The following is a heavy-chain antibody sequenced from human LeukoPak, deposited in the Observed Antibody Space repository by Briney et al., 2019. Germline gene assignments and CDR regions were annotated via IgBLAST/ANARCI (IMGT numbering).Heavy chain of an antibody. CDR2: ISGSGGNT. J-gene: IGHJ4*02. D-gene: IGHD6-19*01. V-gene: IGHV3-23*01. Sequence: GGSLRLSCAASGFTFSSYAMSWVRQAPGKGLEWVSGISGSGGNTNYADSVKGRFTISRDSTKNTLYLQMNSLRAEDTAVYYCAKAAGIYSSGWPLDYWGQGTLVTVSS. CDR1: GFTFSSYA. CDR3: AKAAGIYSSGWPLDY.